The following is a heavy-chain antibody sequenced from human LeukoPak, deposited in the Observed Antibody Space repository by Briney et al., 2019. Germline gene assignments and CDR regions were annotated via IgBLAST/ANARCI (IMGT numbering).Heavy chain of an antibody. CDR3: ARGIRLRSANMATSPYYFHY. CDR1: GGTFSSYA. J-gene: IGHJ4*02. V-gene: IGHV1-8*02. CDR2: MNPNSGNT. D-gene: IGHD5-24*01. Sequence: ASVEVSCKASGGTFSSYAISWVRQATGQGLEWMGWMNPNSGNTGYAQKFQGRVTMTRNTSISTAYMELSSLRSEDTAVYYCARGIRLRSANMATSPYYFHYWDQGTLVTVSS.